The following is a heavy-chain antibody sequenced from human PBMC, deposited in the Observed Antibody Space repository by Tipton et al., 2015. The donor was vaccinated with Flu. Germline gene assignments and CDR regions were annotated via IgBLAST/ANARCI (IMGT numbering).Heavy chain of an antibody. CDR1: SGSIRSTNYF. J-gene: IGHJ4*02. V-gene: IGHV4-39*01. D-gene: IGHD3-10*02. Sequence: TPSLTCTVSSGSIRSTNYFCAWIRQPPGKRLELIGSIYPSGTTYYNPSLKSRVTISVDTSKSQFSLKLRSVTAADTAAYYCARLSYYDVDLKNFYFDYWGQGALVTVSS. CDR2: IYPSGTT. CDR3: ARLSYYDVDLKNFYFDY.